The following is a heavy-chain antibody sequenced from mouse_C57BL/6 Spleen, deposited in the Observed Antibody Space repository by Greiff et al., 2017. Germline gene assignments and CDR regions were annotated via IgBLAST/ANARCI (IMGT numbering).Heavy chain of an antibody. CDR3: AREGKLGQKNFDY. CDR1: GYTFTSYW. J-gene: IGHJ2*01. D-gene: IGHD4-1*01. V-gene: IGHV1-50*01. Sequence: QVQLQQPGAELVKPGASVKLSCKASGYTFTSYWMQWVKQRPGQGLEWIGEIDPSDSYTNYNQKFKGKATVTVDTSSSTAYMQLRSLTSEDSAVYYCAREGKLGQKNFDYWGQGTTLTVSS. CDR2: IDPSDSYT.